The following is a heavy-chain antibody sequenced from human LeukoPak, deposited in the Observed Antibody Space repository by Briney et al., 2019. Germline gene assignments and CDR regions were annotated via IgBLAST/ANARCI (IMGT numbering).Heavy chain of an antibody. J-gene: IGHJ4*02. CDR1: GFTFSSYA. CDR3: AKVEIYYDSSGYYSRSVDY. Sequence: GGSLRLSCAASGFTFSSYAMSWVRQAPGKGLEWVSAISGSGGSTYYADSVKGRFTISRDNSKNTLYLQMNSLRAEDTAVYYCAKVEIYYDSSGYYSRSVDYWGQGTLVTVSS. CDR2: ISGSGGST. D-gene: IGHD3-22*01. V-gene: IGHV3-23*01.